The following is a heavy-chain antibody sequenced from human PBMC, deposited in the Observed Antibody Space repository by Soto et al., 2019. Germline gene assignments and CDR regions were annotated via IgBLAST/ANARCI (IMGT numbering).Heavy chain of an antibody. D-gene: IGHD2-8*01. CDR1: GFTFSDYY. CDR2: ISYTSTYN. V-gene: IGHV3-11*06. CDR3: VRQGFYCENSVCYTSASAFDI. Sequence: QEQLVESGGGLVKPGGSLRLSCAASGFTFSDYYMSWIRQAPGKGLEWVSYISYTSTYNNYADAVKGRFTISRDNAKNSLYLQMNSLRDEDTAVFYCVRQGFYCENSVCYTSASAFDIWGRGTMVTVSS. J-gene: IGHJ3*02.